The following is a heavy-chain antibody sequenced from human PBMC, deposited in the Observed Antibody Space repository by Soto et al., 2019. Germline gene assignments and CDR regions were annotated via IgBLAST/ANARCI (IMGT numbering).Heavy chain of an antibody. Sequence: QVQLQESGPGLVKPSETLSLTCTVSGGSISSYYWSWIRQPPGKGLEWIGYIYYSGSTNYNPSLQSRVNISVDTSKNQFSLKLSSVTAADTAVYYCARGNYDSSGDIDAFDIWGQGTMVTVSS. CDR1: GGSISSYY. CDR2: IYYSGST. J-gene: IGHJ3*02. CDR3: ARGNYDSSGDIDAFDI. V-gene: IGHV4-59*01. D-gene: IGHD3-22*01.